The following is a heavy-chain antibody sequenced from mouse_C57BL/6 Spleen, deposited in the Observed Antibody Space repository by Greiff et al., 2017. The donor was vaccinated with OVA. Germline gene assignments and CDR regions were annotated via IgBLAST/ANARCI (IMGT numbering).Heavy chain of an antibody. V-gene: IGHV1-50*01. Sequence: QVQLQQSGAELVKPGASVKLSCKASGYTFTSYWMQWVKQRPGQGLEWIGEIDPSDSYTNYNQKFKGKATLTVDTSSSTAYMQLSSLTSEDSAVYYCARSGQLRLRVDYWGQGTTLTVSS. CDR1: GYTFTSYW. CDR3: ARSGQLRLRVDY. D-gene: IGHD3-2*02. CDR2: IDPSDSYT. J-gene: IGHJ2*01.